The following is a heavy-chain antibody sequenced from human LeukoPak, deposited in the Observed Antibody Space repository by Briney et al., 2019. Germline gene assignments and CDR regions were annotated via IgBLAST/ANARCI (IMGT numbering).Heavy chain of an antibody. V-gene: IGHV3-15*01. CDR3: TTSLYSGYDWGSDY. CDR2: IKTEPAGGTT. J-gene: IGHJ4*02. CDR1: GFTFTNAD. Sequence: PGGSLRLSCAASGFTFTNADMTWVRQAPGKGLEWVGRIKTEPAGGTTDSAAPVKGRFTISRDDSKNTFYLQMNSLKTEDTAVYYCTTSLYSGYDWGSDYWGQGTLVTVSS. D-gene: IGHD3-16*01.